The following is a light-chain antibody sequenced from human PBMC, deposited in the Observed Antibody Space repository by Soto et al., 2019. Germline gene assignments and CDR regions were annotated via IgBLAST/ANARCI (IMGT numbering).Light chain of an antibody. Sequence: QSALTQPASVSGSPGQSITISCNGTRSDVGGYNYVSWYQQHPGKVPELMIYDVSNRPSGVSNRFSGSKSGNTASLTISGLQAEDEAEYYCSSYTSSSTRVVFGGGTKLTVL. J-gene: IGLJ2*01. CDR2: DVS. V-gene: IGLV2-14*01. CDR1: RSDVGGYNY. CDR3: SSYTSSSTRVV.